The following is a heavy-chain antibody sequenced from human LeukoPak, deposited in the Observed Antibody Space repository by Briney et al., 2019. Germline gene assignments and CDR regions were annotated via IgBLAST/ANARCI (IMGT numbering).Heavy chain of an antibody. V-gene: IGHV4-4*07. CDR2: IFTSGNT. CDR3: ARDANYYGSGSYLSY. CDR1: GGSISNYY. Sequence: SETLSLTCTASGGSISNYYWSWIRQPAGKGLEWIGRIFTSGNTNYNPSLNSRVTMSIDTSKNQFFLNLSSVTAADTAVYYCARDANYYGSGSYLSYWGRGALVIVSS. D-gene: IGHD3-10*01. J-gene: IGHJ4*02.